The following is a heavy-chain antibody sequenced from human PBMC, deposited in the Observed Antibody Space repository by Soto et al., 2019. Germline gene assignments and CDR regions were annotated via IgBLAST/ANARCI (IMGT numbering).Heavy chain of an antibody. CDR3: ALIYGDYDYYYMDV. J-gene: IGHJ6*03. CDR1: GGSISSYY. D-gene: IGHD4-17*01. V-gene: IGHV4-59*01. Sequence: SETLSLTCTVSGGSISSYYWSWIRQPPGKGLEWIGYIYYSGSTNYNPSLRSRVTISVDTSKNQFSLKLSSVTAADTAVYYCALIYGDYDYYYMDVWGKGTTVTVSS. CDR2: IYYSGST.